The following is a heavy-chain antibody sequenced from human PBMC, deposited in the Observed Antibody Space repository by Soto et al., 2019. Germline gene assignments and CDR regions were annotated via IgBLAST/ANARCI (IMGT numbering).Heavy chain of an antibody. J-gene: IGHJ3*02. CDR1: GFTFSRYW. CDR2: INTDESST. CDR3: ARDTTYYYDSRGSYVFGTFDI. V-gene: IGHV3-74*01. D-gene: IGHD3-22*01. Sequence: GGSLRLSCAASGFTFSRYWMHWVRQAPGKGLVWVSRINTDESSTNYADSVKGRFTISRDNAKNTLYLQMNSLRAEDTAVYYCARDTTYYYDSRGSYVFGTFDIWGQGTMVTVSS.